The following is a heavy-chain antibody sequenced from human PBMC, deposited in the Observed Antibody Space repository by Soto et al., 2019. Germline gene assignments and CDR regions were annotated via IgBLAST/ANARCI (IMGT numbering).Heavy chain of an antibody. CDR3: ARGTITMVRGVIITDGMDV. J-gene: IGHJ6*02. V-gene: IGHV3-33*01. CDR1: GFTFSSYG. D-gene: IGHD3-10*01. CDR2: IWYDGSNK. Sequence: QVQLVESGGGVVQPGRSLRLSCAASGFTFSSYGMHWVRQAPGKGMEWVAVIWYDGSNKYYADSVKGRFTISRDNSKNTLYVQMNSPRSEDTAVYYCARGTITMVRGVIITDGMDVWGQGTTVTVSS.